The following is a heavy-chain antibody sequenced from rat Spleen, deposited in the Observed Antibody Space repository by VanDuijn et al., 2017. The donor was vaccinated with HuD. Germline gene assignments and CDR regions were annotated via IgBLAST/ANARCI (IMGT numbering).Heavy chain of an antibody. CDR1: GFTFSDYG. D-gene: IGHD1-11*01. J-gene: IGHJ2*01. Sequence: EVQLVESGGDLVQPGRSLKLSCAASGFTFSDYGVAWVRQAPTTGLEWVATISYGDSSGHSGTYYRDSVKGRFTISRDNAKSTLYLQMNSLRSEDTATYYCGRRSGGIDYWGQGVMVTASS. CDR3: GRRSGGIDY. V-gene: IGHV5-29*01. CDR2: ISYGDSSGHSGT.